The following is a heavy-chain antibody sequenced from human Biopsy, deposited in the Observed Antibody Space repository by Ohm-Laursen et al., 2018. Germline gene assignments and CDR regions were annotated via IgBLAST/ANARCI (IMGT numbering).Heavy chain of an antibody. CDR1: GFTFSDYY. Sequence: SLRLSCAASGFTFSDYYMSWIRQAPGKGLEFISYISSSSSTISYADSVKGRFTISRDNAKKSLYLQLNSPRAEDTAVYYCATAIDRRFDYWGQGTLVTVSS. CDR3: ATAIDRRFDY. V-gene: IGHV3-11*01. J-gene: IGHJ4*02. CDR2: ISSSSSTI. D-gene: IGHD3-22*01.